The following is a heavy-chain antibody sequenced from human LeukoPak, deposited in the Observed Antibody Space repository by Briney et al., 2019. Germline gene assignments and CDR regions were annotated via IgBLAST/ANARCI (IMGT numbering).Heavy chain of an antibody. V-gene: IGHV3-72*01. D-gene: IGHD5-24*01. Sequence: PGGCLSLSCAASGFTFSDHYMDWVRLAPRMGLEWVARSRSKAAGYTTEYGTSVRGRFTISRDVSKNSLYLQMNSLKIEDTAVYYCVRGYNGFDSWGQGTMASLSS. J-gene: IGHJ4*02. CDR3: VRGYNGFDS. CDR2: SRSKAAGYTT. CDR1: GFTFSDHY.